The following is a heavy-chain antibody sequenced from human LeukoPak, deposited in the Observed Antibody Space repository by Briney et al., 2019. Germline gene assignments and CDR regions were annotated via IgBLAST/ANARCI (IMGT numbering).Heavy chain of an antibody. J-gene: IGHJ4*02. CDR3: AKSSVWFGELWPFDY. Sequence: GGSLRLSCAASGFTFSSYGIHWVRQAPGKGLEWVAFIRYDGSNKYYADSVKGRFTISRDNSKNTLYLQMNSLRAEDTAVYYCAKSSVWFGELWPFDYWGQGTLVTVSP. D-gene: IGHD3-10*01. CDR2: IRYDGSNK. CDR1: GFTFSSYG. V-gene: IGHV3-30*02.